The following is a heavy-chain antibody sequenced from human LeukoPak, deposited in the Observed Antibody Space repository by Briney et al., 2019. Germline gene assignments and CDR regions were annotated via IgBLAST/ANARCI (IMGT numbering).Heavy chain of an antibody. CDR3: ARSGTLWNYPLFDY. V-gene: IGHV3-11*04. CDR1: GFTFSDYY. CDR2: ISSSGSTI. Sequence: PGGSLRLSCAASGFTFSDYYMSWIRQAPGKGLEWVSYISSSGSTIYYADSVKGRFTISRDNAKNSLYLQMNSLRAEDTVVYYCARSGTLWNYPLFDYWGQGTLVTVSS. D-gene: IGHD1-7*01. J-gene: IGHJ4*02.